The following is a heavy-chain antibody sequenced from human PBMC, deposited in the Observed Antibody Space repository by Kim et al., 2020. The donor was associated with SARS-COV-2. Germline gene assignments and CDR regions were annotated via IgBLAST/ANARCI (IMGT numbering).Heavy chain of an antibody. CDR2: IYYSGST. V-gene: IGHV4-31*03. CDR1: GGSISSGGYY. CDR3: ARGKWLLGLDY. D-gene: IGHD3-22*01. Sequence: SETLSLTCTVSGGSISSGGYYWSWIRQHPGKGLEWIGYIYYSGSTYYNPSLKSRVTISVDTSKNQFSLKLSSVTAADTAVYYCARGKWLLGLDYWGQGTLVTVSS. J-gene: IGHJ4*02.